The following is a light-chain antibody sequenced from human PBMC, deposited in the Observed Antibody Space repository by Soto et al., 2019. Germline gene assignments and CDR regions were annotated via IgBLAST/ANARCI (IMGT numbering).Light chain of an antibody. V-gene: IGKV1-5*01. CDR2: DAS. CDR1: QSISSW. CDR3: QQYSAYWT. J-gene: IGKJ1*01. Sequence: DIQMTQSPSTLSGSVGDRVTITCRASQSISSWLAWYQQKLGRAPRLLIYDASSLESGVPSSLSGSASGTEFPLTISRMQPDDSATYYCQQYSAYWTFGQGTKVDIK.